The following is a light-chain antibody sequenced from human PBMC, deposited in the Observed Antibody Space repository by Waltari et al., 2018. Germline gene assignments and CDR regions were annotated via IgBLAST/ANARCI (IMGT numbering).Light chain of an antibody. CDR3: LQGTHWPLT. Sequence: DVVMTQSPLPLSVTLGQPASISCRSSQTLVYGDGNTYLRWFQQSPGQSPRRLLYNVSYRDSGVPDRFSGSGSGTDFTLKISRVEAEDVGVYYCLQGTHWPLTFGGGTKVEIK. V-gene: IGKV2-30*01. CDR1: QTLVYGDGNTY. CDR2: NVS. J-gene: IGKJ4*01.